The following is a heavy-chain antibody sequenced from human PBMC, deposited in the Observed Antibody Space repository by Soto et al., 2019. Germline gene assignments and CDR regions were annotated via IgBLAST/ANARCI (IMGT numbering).Heavy chain of an antibody. Sequence: GGSLRLSCAVSGFTFSSYAMSCVRQASGKGLEWVSAISGSGGSTYYADSVKGRFTISRDNSKNTLYLQMNSLRAEDTAVYYCAKVKDFWSGYPLFDYWGQGTLVTVSS. CDR2: ISGSGGST. D-gene: IGHD3-3*01. CDR1: GFTFSSYA. CDR3: AKVKDFWSGYPLFDY. V-gene: IGHV3-23*01. J-gene: IGHJ4*02.